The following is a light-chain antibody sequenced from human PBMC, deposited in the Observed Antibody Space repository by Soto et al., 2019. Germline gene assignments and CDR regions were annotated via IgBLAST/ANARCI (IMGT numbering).Light chain of an antibody. CDR2: GAS. Sequence: EIVLTQSPGTLSLSPGERATLSCRASQSVSSSYLAWYQQKPGQAPRLLIYGASSRATGIPDRFSVSGSGTDFTLTISRLEPEYFAVYYCQQYGSSSYTFVQGTKLEIK. J-gene: IGKJ2*01. V-gene: IGKV3-20*01. CDR1: QSVSSSY. CDR3: QQYGSSSYT.